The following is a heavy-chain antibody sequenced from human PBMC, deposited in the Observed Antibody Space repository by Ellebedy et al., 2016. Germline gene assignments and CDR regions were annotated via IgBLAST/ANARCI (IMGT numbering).Heavy chain of an antibody. CDR2: ISGSGGST. CDR3: AKDRKVYCSSTSCLGSAFDY. V-gene: IGHV3-23*01. CDR1: GFTFSSYA. Sequence: GGSLRLSXAASGFTFSSYAMSWVRQAPGKGLEWVSAISGSGGSTYYADSVKGRFTISRDNSKNTLYLQMNSLRAEDTAVYYCAKDRKVYCSSTSCLGSAFDYWGQGTLVTVSS. J-gene: IGHJ4*02. D-gene: IGHD2-2*01.